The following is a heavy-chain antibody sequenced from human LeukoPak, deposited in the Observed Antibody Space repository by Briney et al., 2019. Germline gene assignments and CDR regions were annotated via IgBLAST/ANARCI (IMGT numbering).Heavy chain of an antibody. CDR1: GYTFTSYD. J-gene: IGHJ5*02. Sequence: ASVKVSCKASGYTFTSYDINWVRQATGQGLEWVGWMNPNSGNTGYAQKFQGRVTITRNTSISTAYIELSSLRSEDTAVYYCPRKGSSTSQFILPRCSWFDPWGQGTLVTVSS. D-gene: IGHD2-2*01. V-gene: IGHV1-8*03. CDR2: MNPNSGNT. CDR3: PRKGSSTSQFILPRCSWFDP.